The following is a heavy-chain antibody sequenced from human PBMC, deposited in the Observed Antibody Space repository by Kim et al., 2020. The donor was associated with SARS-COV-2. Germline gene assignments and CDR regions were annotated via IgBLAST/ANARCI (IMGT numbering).Heavy chain of an antibody. D-gene: IGHD2-2*02. V-gene: IGHV3-23*01. CDR2: ISGSGGST. Sequence: GGSLRLSCAASGFTFSSYAMSWVRQAPGKGLEWVSAISGSGGSTYYADSVKGRFTISRDNSKNTLYLQMNSLRAEDTAVYYCAKDRRWIVVVPAAISDYWGQGTLVTVSS. CDR3: AKDRRWIVVVPAAISDY. J-gene: IGHJ4*02. CDR1: GFTFSSYA.